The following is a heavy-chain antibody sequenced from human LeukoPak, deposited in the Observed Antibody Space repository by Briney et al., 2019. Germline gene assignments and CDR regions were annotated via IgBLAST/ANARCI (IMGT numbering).Heavy chain of an antibody. J-gene: IGHJ4*02. CDR1: GGSISSGDYY. Sequence: PSETLSLTCTVSGGSISSGDYYWSWIRQPPGKGLEWIGYIYYSGSTYYNPSLKSRVTISVDTSKNQFSLKLSSVTVADTAVYYCARVVYGDYPLTYFDYWGQGTLVTVSS. D-gene: IGHD4-17*01. V-gene: IGHV4-30-4*01. CDR2: IYYSGST. CDR3: ARVVYGDYPLTYFDY.